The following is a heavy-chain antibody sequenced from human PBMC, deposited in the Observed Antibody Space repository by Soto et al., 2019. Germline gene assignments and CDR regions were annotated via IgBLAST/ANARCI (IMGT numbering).Heavy chain of an antibody. CDR1: GFTFSSYS. CDR3: ARDPEIYASDLFNWFDP. Sequence: EVQLVESGGGLVKPGGSLRLSCAASGFTFSSYSMNWVRQAPGKGLEWVSSISSSSSYIYYADSVNGRFTISREIVKNSQYQQMHSLRAEDTAVYYRARDPEIYASDLFNWFDPWGQGTLVTGSS. CDR2: ISSSSSYI. J-gene: IGHJ5*02. V-gene: IGHV3-21*01. D-gene: IGHD3-16*01.